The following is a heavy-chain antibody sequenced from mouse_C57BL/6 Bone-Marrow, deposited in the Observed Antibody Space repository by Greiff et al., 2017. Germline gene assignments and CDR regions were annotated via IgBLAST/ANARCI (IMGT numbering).Heavy chain of an antibody. J-gene: IGHJ1*03. Sequence: QVQLKQSGAELMKPGASVKLSCKATGYTFTGYWIEWVKQRPGHGLEWIGEILPGSGSTNYNEKFKGKATFTADPSSNTAYMQLSSLTTEDSAIYYCARWGMDDALYGYFDVWGTGTTVTVSA. CDR1: GYTFTGYW. CDR3: ARWGMDDALYGYFDV. V-gene: IGHV1-9*01. CDR2: ILPGSGST.